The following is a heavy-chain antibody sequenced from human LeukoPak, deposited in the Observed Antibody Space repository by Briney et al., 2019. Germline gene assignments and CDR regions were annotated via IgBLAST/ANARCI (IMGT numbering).Heavy chain of an antibody. D-gene: IGHD3-3*01. CDR2: IIPILGIA. V-gene: IGHV1-69*04. Sequence: ASVKVSCKASGGTFSSYAISWVRQAPGQGLEWMGRIIPILGIANYAQKFQGRVTITADKSTSTAYMELSSLRSEDMAVYYCARAGTIFGVVISASDYYYYGMDVWGQGTTVTVSS. J-gene: IGHJ6*02. CDR1: GGTFSSYA. CDR3: ARAGTIFGVVISASDYYYYGMDV.